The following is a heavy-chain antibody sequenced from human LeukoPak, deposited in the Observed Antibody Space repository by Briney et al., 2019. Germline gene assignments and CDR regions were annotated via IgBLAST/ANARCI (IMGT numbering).Heavy chain of an antibody. CDR1: GFTFSSYA. V-gene: IGHV3-64*01. CDR3: ARGRSLRFLEWLSGGYMDV. D-gene: IGHD3-3*01. Sequence: PGGSLRLSCAASGFTFSSYAMHWVRQAPGKGLEYVSAISSNGGSTYYANSVKGRFTISRDKSKNTLYLQMGSLRAEDMAVYYCARGRSLRFLEWLSGGYMDVWGKGTTVTVSS. J-gene: IGHJ6*03. CDR2: ISSNGGST.